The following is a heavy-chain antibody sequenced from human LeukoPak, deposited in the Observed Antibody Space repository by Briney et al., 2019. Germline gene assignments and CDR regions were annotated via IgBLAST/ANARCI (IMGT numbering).Heavy chain of an antibody. D-gene: IGHD4-11*01. CDR3: VSQDYRHYDDAFDI. Sequence: GGSLRLSCAASGFIFKSYGMHWVRQAPGKGLEWVAVISYDGNNIYYADSVKGRFTISRDNSKNTLYLQMNSLRAEDTAVYYCVSQDYRHYDDAFDIWGQGTMVTVSS. V-gene: IGHV3-30*04. CDR2: ISYDGNNI. J-gene: IGHJ3*02. CDR1: GFIFKSYG.